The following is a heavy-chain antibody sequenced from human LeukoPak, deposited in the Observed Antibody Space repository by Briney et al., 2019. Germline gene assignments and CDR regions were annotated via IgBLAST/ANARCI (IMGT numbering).Heavy chain of an antibody. Sequence: GASVKVSCKASGYTFSGYYVHWVRQAPGQGIEWMGCIDPNSGGTKYAQKFQGRVTMTRDTSISTAYMELSRLRSDDTAVYYCAIDSSGWYGYFDYWGQGTLVTVSS. J-gene: IGHJ4*02. CDR1: GYTFSGYY. CDR3: AIDSSGWYGYFDY. D-gene: IGHD6-19*01. V-gene: IGHV1-2*02. CDR2: IDPNSGGT.